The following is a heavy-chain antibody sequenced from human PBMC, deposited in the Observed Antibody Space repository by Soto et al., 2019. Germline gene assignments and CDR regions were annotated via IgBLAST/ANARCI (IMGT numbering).Heavy chain of an antibody. J-gene: IGHJ4*02. D-gene: IGHD1-1*01. CDR2: FDPEDGET. CDR1: GYTLTELS. CDR3: ATGSDDWNDGGFDY. V-gene: IGHV1-24*01. Sequence: QVQLVQSGAEVKKPGASVKVSCKVSGYTLTELSMHWVRQAPGKGLEWMGGFDPEDGETIYAQKFQGRVTMTEDTSTDTASREMSSLRSEDTAVYYCATGSDDWNDGGFDYWGQGTLVTVSS.